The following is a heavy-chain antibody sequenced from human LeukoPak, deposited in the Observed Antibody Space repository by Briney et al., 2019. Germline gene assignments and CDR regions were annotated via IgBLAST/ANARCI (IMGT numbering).Heavy chain of an antibody. V-gene: IGHV3-23*01. CDR1: GFTFGSYA. D-gene: IGHD6-19*01. Sequence: GGSLRLSCEASGFTFGSYAMYWVRQAPGKGLEWVAGIFGSGGSAHYADSAKGRFTISRDNSKNTVYLQINSLRAEDTAVYYCGKPTTGYSSGQKPAWPVDYWGQGTLVTVSS. CDR3: GKPTTGYSSGQKPAWPVDY. J-gene: IGHJ4*02. CDR2: IFGSGGSA.